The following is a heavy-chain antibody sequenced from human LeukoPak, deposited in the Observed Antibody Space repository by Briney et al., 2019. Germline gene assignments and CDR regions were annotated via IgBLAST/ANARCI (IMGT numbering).Heavy chain of an antibody. D-gene: IGHD4-11*01. CDR3: ARVPYVTTVTTGWFDP. CDR1: GYTFTSYY. J-gene: IGHJ5*02. Sequence: ASVKVSCKASGYTFTSYYIHWVRRAPGQGLEWMGIINPNGGSTTYAQNFQERVVMTRDTSTSTAYMELSALRSEDTAVYYCARVPYVTTVTTGWFDPWGQGTPVTVSS. CDR2: INPNGGST. V-gene: IGHV1-46*01.